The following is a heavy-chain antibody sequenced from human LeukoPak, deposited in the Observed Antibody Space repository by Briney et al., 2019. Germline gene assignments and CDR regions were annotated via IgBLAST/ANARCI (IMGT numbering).Heavy chain of an antibody. V-gene: IGHV3-7*05. CDR2: IKQDGSEK. J-gene: IGHJ4*02. D-gene: IGHD3-10*01. Sequence: GGSLRLSCAASGFTFSSSWMSWVRQAPGKGLEWVANIKQDGSEKYYVDSVKGRFTISRDNAKNSLYLQMTRLRAEDTAVYYCARDYYGSGSYYYSDYWGQGTLVTVSS. CDR3: ARDYYGSGSYYYSDY. CDR1: GFTFSSSW.